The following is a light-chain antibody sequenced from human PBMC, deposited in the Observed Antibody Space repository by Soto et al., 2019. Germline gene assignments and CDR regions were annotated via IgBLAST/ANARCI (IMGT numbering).Light chain of an antibody. CDR3: QHYNDYSRV. V-gene: IGKV1-5*03. CDR1: QSVDSW. CDR2: RAS. Sequence: DIQMTQSPSTLSASIGDRVTITCRASQSVDSWLAWYQQQPGKAPKLLIYRASTLQTGVPSRFSGTGSGTQFTLTISSLQPDDFATYSCQHYNDYSRVFGQGTKVAIK. J-gene: IGKJ1*01.